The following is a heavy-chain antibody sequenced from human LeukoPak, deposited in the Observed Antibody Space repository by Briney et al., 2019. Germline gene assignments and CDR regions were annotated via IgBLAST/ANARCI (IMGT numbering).Heavy chain of an antibody. CDR3: ARDPDIVVVPAAG. CDR2: IYHSGST. V-gene: IGHV4-38-2*02. CDR1: GYSISSGYY. D-gene: IGHD2-2*01. Sequence: SETLSLTCTVSGYSISSGYYRGWIRQPPGQGLEWIGSIYHSGSTYYNPSLKSRVTISVDTSKNQFSLKLSSVTAADTAVYYCARDPDIVVVPAAGWGQGTLVTVSS. J-gene: IGHJ4*02.